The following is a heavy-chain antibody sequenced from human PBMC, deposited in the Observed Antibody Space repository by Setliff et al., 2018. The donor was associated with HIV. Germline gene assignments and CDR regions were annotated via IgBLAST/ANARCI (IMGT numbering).Heavy chain of an antibody. V-gene: IGHV4-39*07. D-gene: IGHD6-13*01. CDR2: IYYSGNT. Sequence: SETLSLTCTVSGGSIKSSSYYWGWIRQPPGKGLEWIGSIYYSGNTYYNPPLKSRVTISVDTSRNQFSLRLSSVTAADTAIYYCARVPTSSWYVTTQRTKEYFHQWGQGTLVTVSS. CDR1: GGSIKSSSYY. CDR3: ARVPTSSWYVTTQRTKEYFHQ. J-gene: IGHJ1*01.